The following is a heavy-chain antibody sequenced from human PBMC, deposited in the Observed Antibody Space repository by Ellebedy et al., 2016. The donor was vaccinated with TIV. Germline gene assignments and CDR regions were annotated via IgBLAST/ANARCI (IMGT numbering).Heavy chain of an antibody. D-gene: IGHD6-13*01. CDR3: AKNAGSSRSYYFDY. Sequence: GESLKISCAASGFTFSSFAMSWVRQAPGKGLEWVSTITSSGGNTYYADSVKGQFTISRDNSKNTLFLQMNSLRGEDTAVYYCAKNAGSSRSYYFDYWGQGTLVTVSS. V-gene: IGHV3-23*01. CDR1: GFTFSSFA. J-gene: IGHJ4*02. CDR2: ITSSGGNT.